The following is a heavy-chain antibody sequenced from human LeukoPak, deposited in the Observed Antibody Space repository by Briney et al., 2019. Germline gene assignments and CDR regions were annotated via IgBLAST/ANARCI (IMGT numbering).Heavy chain of an antibody. CDR3: ARQLAGLAPPGFIDS. V-gene: IGHV4-59*08. J-gene: IGHJ4*02. D-gene: IGHD3-3*02. CDR2: IYYGGDT. Sequence: PSETLSLTCTVSGGPITSPHLTWIRQPPGKGLEWIGYIYYGGDTDYSPSLRSRATISLDTSKNQFSLRLTSVTAADTAVYYCARQLAGLAPPGFIDSWGQGTLVTVSS. CDR1: GGPITSPH.